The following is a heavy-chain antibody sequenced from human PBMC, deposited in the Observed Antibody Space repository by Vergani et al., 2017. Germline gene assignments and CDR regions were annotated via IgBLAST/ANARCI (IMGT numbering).Heavy chain of an antibody. J-gene: IGHJ3*02. V-gene: IGHV4-31*03. D-gene: IGHD2-2*01. CDR1: GGPISSGGYY. CDR3: AREPLVVVPAAIKGGAFDI. Sequence: QVQLQESGPGLVKPSQTLSLTCTVSGGPISSGGYYWSWIRQHPGKGLEWIGYIYYSGGTHYNPSLKSRVTISVDTSKNQFSLKLSSVTAADTAVYYCAREPLVVVPAAIKGGAFDIWGQGTMVTVSS. CDR2: IYYSGGT.